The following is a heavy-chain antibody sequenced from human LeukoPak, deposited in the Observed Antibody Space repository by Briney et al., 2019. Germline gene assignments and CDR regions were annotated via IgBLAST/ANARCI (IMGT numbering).Heavy chain of an antibody. CDR1: GGSINSANYY. CDR2: IYFSGST. Sequence: PSQTLSLTCTGSGGSINSANYYWTWIRQPPGKGLEWIGNIYFSGSTNYSPSLKSRVIISIDTSKNQFSLKLNSETAADTAVYYCARAHRYHYDSSGKPQGFYFDYWGQGTLVTVSS. J-gene: IGHJ4*02. CDR3: ARAHRYHYDSSGKPQGFYFDY. V-gene: IGHV4-30-4*01. D-gene: IGHD3-22*01.